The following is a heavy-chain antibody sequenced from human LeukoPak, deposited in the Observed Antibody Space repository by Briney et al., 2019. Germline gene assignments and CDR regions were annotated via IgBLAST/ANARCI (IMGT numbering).Heavy chain of an antibody. D-gene: IGHD3-3*01. CDR3: ARSLADYFGVVDYYYGMDV. Sequence: ASVKVPCKASGYTFTSYGISWVRQAPGQGLEWMGWISAYNGNTNYAQKLQGRVTMTTDTSTSTAYMELRSLRSDDTAVYYCARSLADYFGVVDYYYGMDVWGQGTTVTVSS. J-gene: IGHJ6*02. CDR2: ISAYNGNT. CDR1: GYTFTSYG. V-gene: IGHV1-18*01.